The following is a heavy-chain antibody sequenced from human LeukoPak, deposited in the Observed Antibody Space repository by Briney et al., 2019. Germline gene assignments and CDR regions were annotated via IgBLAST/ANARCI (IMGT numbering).Heavy chain of an antibody. Sequence: PSETLSLTCAVSGYSISSGYYWSWIRQPPGKGLEWIGSIYYSGSTYYNPSLKSRVIISVDTSKNQFSLKLSSVTAADTAVYYCARDRGYSYDLDYWGQGTLVTVSS. D-gene: IGHD5-18*01. CDR1: GYSISSGYY. CDR3: ARDRGYSYDLDY. V-gene: IGHV4-38-2*02. J-gene: IGHJ4*02. CDR2: IYYSGST.